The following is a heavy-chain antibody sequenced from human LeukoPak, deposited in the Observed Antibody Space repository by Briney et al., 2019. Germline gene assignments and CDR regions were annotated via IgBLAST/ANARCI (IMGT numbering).Heavy chain of an antibody. J-gene: IGHJ4*02. CDR1: GFSLSTSGVG. CDR3: ARVVRGVITFDY. CDR2: IYWDDDK. D-gene: IGHD3-10*01. V-gene: IGHV2-5*02. Sequence: SGPTLVKPTQTLTLTCSFSGFSLSTSGVGVGWIRQPPGKALEWLALIYWDDDKRYSPSLKSRLTITKDTSKNQVVLTMTNMHPVDTATYYCARVVRGVITFDYWGQGTLVTVSS.